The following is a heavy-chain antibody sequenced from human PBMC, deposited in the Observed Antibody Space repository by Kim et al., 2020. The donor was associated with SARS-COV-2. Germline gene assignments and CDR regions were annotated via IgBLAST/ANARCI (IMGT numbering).Heavy chain of an antibody. CDR1: GGSISSGGYY. CDR2: IYYSGST. D-gene: IGHD4-17*01. J-gene: IGHJ4*02. CDR3: AVSYGGNSIGYFDY. V-gene: IGHV4-31*03. Sequence: SETLSLTCTVSGGSISSGGYYWSWIRQHPGKSLEWIGYIYYSGSTYYNPSLKSRVTISVDTSKNQFSLKLSSVTAADTAVYYCAVSYGGNSIGYFDYWGQGTLVTVSS.